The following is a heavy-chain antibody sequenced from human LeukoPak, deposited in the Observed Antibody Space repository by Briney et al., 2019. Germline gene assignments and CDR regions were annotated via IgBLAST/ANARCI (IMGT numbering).Heavy chain of an antibody. J-gene: IGHJ4*02. Sequence: SGPTLVNPTQTLTLTCTFSGFSLSASGVGVGWIRQPPGKALEWLALIYWHGDQRYSPSLRTRLTIAKDTSKSQVVLTLTNVDPVNTATYYCVHQHKLAAADTWGQGILVTVSS. CDR3: VHQHKLAAADT. CDR1: GFSLSASGVG. D-gene: IGHD6-13*01. CDR2: IYWHGDQ. V-gene: IGHV2-5*01.